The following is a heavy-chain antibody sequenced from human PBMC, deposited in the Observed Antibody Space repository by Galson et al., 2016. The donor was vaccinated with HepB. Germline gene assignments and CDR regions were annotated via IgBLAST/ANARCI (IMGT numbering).Heavy chain of an antibody. J-gene: IGHJ4*02. D-gene: IGHD6-13*01. CDR2: TFVDGNA. CDR1: GGSISTTRW. Sequence: SETLSLTCSVSGGSISTTRWWSWVRQPPGKGLEWIGETFVDGNAHYQPSLTSRITITVDKSKNQLSLKLMSVTAADTAVYYCARHLTTSGTRGFDYWGPGTLVTVSS. CDR3: ARHLTTSGTRGFDY. V-gene: IGHV4-4*02.